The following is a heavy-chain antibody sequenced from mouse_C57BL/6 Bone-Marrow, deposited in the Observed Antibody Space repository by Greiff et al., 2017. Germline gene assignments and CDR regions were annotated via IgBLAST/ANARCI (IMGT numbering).Heavy chain of an antibody. CDR1: GYAFTNYL. V-gene: IGHV1-54*01. J-gene: IGHJ4*01. CDR3: ASEYYAMDY. Sequence: VNLVESGAELVRPGTSVKVSCKASGYAFTNYLIEWVKQRPGQGLEWIGVINPGSGGTNYNEKFKGKATLTADKSSSTAYMQLSSLTSEDSAVYFCASEYYAMDYWGQGTSVTVSS. CDR2: INPGSGGT.